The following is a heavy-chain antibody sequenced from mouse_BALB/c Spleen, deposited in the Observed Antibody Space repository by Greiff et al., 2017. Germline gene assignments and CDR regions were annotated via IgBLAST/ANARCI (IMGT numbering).Heavy chain of an antibody. CDR2: ISSGGSYT. CDR1: GFTFSSYA. Sequence: DVKLVESGGGLVKPGGSLKLSCAASGFTFSSYAMSWVRQSPEKRLEWVAEISSGGSYTYYPDTVTGRFTISRDNAKNTLYLEMSSLRSEDTAMYYCAREGNPHAMDYWGQGTSVTVSS. J-gene: IGHJ4*01. D-gene: IGHD2-1*01. V-gene: IGHV5-9-4*01. CDR3: AREGNPHAMDY.